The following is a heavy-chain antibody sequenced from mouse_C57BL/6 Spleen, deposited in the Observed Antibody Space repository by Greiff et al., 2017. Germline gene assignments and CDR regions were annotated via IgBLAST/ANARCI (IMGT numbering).Heavy chain of an antibody. J-gene: IGHJ4*01. CDR1: GYTFTSYW. CDR3: ARKPDYGAMDY. CDR2: IDPSDSYT. V-gene: IGHV1-50*01. Sequence: QVQLKQPGAELVKPGASVKLSCKASGYTFTSYWMQWVKQRPGQGLEWIGEIDPSDSYTNYNQKFKGKATLTVDTSSSTAYMQLSSLTSEDSAVYYCARKPDYGAMDYWGQGTSVTVSS. D-gene: IGHD1-1*01.